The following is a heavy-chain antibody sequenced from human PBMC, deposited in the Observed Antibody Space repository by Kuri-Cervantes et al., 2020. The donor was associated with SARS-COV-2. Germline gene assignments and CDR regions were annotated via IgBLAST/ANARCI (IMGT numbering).Heavy chain of an antibody. CDR3: ARVEGSGSYTY. Sequence: GGSLRLSCAASGFTFSSYAMSWVRQAPGKGLEWVSAISGSGGSTYYADSVKGRFTISRDNSKNTLYLQMNSLRAEDTAAYYCARVEGSGSYTYWGQGTLVTVSS. D-gene: IGHD3-10*01. V-gene: IGHV3-23*01. CDR2: ISGSGGST. J-gene: IGHJ4*02. CDR1: GFTFSSYA.